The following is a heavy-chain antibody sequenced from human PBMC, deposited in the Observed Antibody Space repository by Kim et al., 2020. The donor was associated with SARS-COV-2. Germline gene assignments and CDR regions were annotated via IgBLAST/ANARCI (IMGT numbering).Heavy chain of an antibody. CDR2: VYYSGST. D-gene: IGHD1-26*01. CDR3: ARVRAVSSTNYYCYGIVV. J-gene: IGHJ6*01. V-gene: IGHV4-59*01. CDR1: GDSISSYY. Sequence: SETLSLTCTVSGDSISSYYWSWIRQPPGKGLEWIGYVYYSGSTEYNPSLKSRVTISLDSSNSQFSLRLSSVTAADTAAYYCARVRAVSSTNYYCYGIVV.